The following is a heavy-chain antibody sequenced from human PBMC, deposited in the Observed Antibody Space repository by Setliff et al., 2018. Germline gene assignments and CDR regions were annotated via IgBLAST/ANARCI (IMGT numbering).Heavy chain of an antibody. V-gene: IGHV4-61*05. J-gene: IGHJ4*02. CDR2: IYYSGTT. CDR1: GGSISSSSYY. CDR3: ARGAYIGLDY. Sequence: SLTCTVSGGSISSSSYYWGWIRQPPGKGLEWIGYIYYSGTTNYSPSLKSRVTISIDMSKNQFSLKLNSVTAADTAVYYCARGAYIGLDYWGQGTLVTVSS. D-gene: IGHD4-4*01.